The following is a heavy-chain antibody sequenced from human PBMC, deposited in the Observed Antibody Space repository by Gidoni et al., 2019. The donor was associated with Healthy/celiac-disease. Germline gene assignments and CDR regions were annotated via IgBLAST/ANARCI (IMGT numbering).Heavy chain of an antibody. CDR2: ISGSGGAT. CDR1: GLTFSSYA. V-gene: IGHV3-23*01. J-gene: IGHJ5*02. Sequence: EMQLLESGGGLVQPGGSLRLSCADSGLTFSSYAMTWVRQAPGKGLEWVSTISGSGGATYYADSVKGRFTISRDNSKNTLYLQMNSLRAEDTAVYYCSKDATPPGFSSGWNSNWFDPWGQGTLVTVSS. D-gene: IGHD6-19*01. CDR3: SKDATPPGFSSGWNSNWFDP.